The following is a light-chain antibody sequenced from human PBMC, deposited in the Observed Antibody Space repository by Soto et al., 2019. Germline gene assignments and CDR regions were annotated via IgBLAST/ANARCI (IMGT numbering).Light chain of an antibody. CDR2: GAA. Sequence: EIGLTQSPGTLSLSPGERATLSCRASQSVSSYLAWYQQKPGQAPRLLIYGAASRATGIPDRFSGSGSGTDFTLTISRLEPADFAVYFCQQYGSSPLTFGGGT. V-gene: IGKV3-20*01. CDR3: QQYGSSPLT. J-gene: IGKJ4*01. CDR1: QSVSSY.